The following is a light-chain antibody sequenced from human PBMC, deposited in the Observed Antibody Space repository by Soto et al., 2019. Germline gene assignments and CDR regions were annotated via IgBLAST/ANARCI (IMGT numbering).Light chain of an antibody. CDR3: AAWDDSLNAFYV. CDR1: SSNIGSNT. CDR2: SNN. V-gene: IGLV1-44*01. Sequence: QSVLTQPPSASGTPGQRVTISCSGSSSNIGSNTVNWYQQLPGRAPKLLIYSNNQRPSGVPDRFSGSKSGTSASLAISGLQSEDEADYYCAAWDDSLNAFYVFGTGTKVTVL. J-gene: IGLJ1*01.